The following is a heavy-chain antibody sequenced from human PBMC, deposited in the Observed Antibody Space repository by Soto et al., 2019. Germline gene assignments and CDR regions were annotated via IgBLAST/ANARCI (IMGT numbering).Heavy chain of an antibody. CDR2: ISASGGST. Sequence: EVQLLESGGGLVQPGGSLRLSCAASGFTFTNYAMTWVRQAPGKGLEWVSTISASGGSTYHADSVKGRFTISRDNSKNTRSMQMNSLRDEDTAAYYCAKDMRGSGSYYSYGMDVWGQGTTVTVS. D-gene: IGHD3-10*01. J-gene: IGHJ6*02. V-gene: IGHV3-23*01. CDR3: AKDMRGSGSYYSYGMDV. CDR1: GFTFTNYA.